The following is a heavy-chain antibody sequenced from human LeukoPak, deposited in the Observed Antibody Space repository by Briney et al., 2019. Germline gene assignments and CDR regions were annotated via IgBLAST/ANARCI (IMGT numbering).Heavy chain of an antibody. V-gene: IGHV3-48*01. CDR3: ARDRGTTVTSLFDY. Sequence: RGSLRLSCAASGFTFSSYSMNWVRQAPGKGLEWVSYISSSSSTIYYADSVKGRFTISRDNAKNSLYLRMNSLRAEDTAVYYCARDRGTTVTSLFDYWGQGTLVTVSS. J-gene: IGHJ4*02. CDR2: ISSSSSTI. CDR1: GFTFSSYS. D-gene: IGHD4-17*01.